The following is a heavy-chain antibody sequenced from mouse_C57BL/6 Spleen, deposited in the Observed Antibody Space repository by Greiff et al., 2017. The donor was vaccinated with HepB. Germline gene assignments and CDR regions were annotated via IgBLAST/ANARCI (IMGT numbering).Heavy chain of an antibody. Sequence: EVQLVESGGGLVKPGGSLKLSCAASGFTFSSYAMSWVRQTPEKRLEWVATISDGGSYTYYPDNVKGRFTISRDNAKNNLYLQMSHLKSEDTAMYYCARDSFPQLGRYYFDYWGQGTTLTVSS. CDR3: ARDSFPQLGRYYFDY. CDR1: GFTFSSYA. D-gene: IGHD4-1*02. CDR2: ISDGGSYT. V-gene: IGHV5-4*01. J-gene: IGHJ2*01.